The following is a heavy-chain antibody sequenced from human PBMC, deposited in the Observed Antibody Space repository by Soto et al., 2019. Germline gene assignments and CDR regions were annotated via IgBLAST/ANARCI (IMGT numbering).Heavy chain of an antibody. CDR3: ARDLVFSGSYSDYYYCMDV. J-gene: IGHJ6*02. CDR2: ISYDGSNK. V-gene: IGHV3-30-3*01. Sequence: PGGSLRLSCATSGFTFSSYAMHWVRQAPGKGLEWVAVISYDGSNKYYADSVKGRFTISRDNSKNTLYLQMNSLRAEDTAVYYCARDLVFSGSYSDYYYCMDVWGQAITVTVSS. CDR1: GFTFSSYA. D-gene: IGHD3-10*01.